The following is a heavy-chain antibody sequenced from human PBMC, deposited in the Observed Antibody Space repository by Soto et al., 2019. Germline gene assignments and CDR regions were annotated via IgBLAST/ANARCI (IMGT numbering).Heavy chain of an antibody. J-gene: IGHJ3*02. D-gene: IGHD3-10*01. CDR1: GFTFSSYA. CDR2: ISGSGGST. CDR3: ASERTYYYGSGSHGAFDI. Sequence: GGSLRLSCAASGFTFSSYAMSWVRQAPGKGLEWVSAISGSGGSTYYADSVKGRFTISRDNSKNTLYLQMNSLRAEDTAVYYCASERTYYYGSGSHGAFDIWGQGTMVTVSS. V-gene: IGHV3-23*01.